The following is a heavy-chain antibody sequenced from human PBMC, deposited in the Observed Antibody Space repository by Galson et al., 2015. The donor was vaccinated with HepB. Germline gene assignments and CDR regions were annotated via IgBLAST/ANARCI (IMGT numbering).Heavy chain of an antibody. D-gene: IGHD6-19*01. V-gene: IGHV3-23*01. CDR1: GFTFTNYA. J-gene: IGHJ4*02. CDR2: MSASGVST. Sequence: SLRLSCAASGFTFTNYAMSWVRQAPGKGPEWVSAMSASGVSTYYADSVKGRFTISRDNAKNSLYLQMNSLRAEDTAVYYCARNAKRTYSSGFVDYWGQGTLVTVSS. CDR3: ARNAKRTYSSGFVDY.